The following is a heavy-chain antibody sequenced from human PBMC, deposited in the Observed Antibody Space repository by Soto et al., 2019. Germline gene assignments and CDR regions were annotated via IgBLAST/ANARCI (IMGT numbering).Heavy chain of an antibody. V-gene: IGHV1-46*01. CDR3: ARKFASIRQYYYYGMDV. D-gene: IGHD2-21*01. Sequence: ASVKVSCKAAGYTFTSYYMHWVRQAPGQGLEWMGIINPSGGSTSYAQKFQGRVTMTRDTSTSTVYMELSSLRSEDTAVYYCARKFASIRQYYYYGMDVWGQGTTVTVSS. CDR2: INPSGGST. CDR1: GYTFTSYY. J-gene: IGHJ6*02.